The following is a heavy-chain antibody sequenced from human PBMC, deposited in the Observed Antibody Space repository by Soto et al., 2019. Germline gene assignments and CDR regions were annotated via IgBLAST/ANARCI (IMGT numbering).Heavy chain of an antibody. J-gene: IGHJ4*02. D-gene: IGHD3-3*01. CDR3: ARKQWFSYPFDY. CDR2: IYYSGST. V-gene: IGHV4-59*01. CDR1: GGSISSYY. Sequence: SETLSLTCTVSGGSISSYYWSWIRQPPGKGLEWIGYIYYSGSTNYNPSLKSRVTISVDTSKNQFSLKLSSVTAADTAVYYCARKQWFSYPFDYWGQGTLVTVSS.